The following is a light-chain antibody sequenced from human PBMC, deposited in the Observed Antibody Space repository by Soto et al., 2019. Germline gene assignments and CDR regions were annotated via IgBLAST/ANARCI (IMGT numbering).Light chain of an antibody. J-gene: IGLJ1*01. V-gene: IGLV1-40*01. CDR2: GNS. CDR1: SSNIGAGFD. CDR3: QPDDSSMTGSNV. Sequence: QSVLTLPPSVSGAPGQRVTISCTGSSSNIGAGFDVHWYQQLQGTAPKLLIYGNSNRPSGVPDRFSGSRSGTSASLAITGLQAEDEADYYCQPDDSSMTGSNVFGRGSQVTVL.